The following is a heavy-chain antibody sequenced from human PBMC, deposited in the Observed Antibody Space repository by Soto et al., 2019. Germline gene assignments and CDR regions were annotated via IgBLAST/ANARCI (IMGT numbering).Heavy chain of an antibody. Sequence: GGSLRLSCAASGFTFRSYEMNWVRQAPGKGLEWVSYISSSGSTIYYADSVKGRFTISRDNAKNSLYLQMNSLRAEDTAVYYCARGSSLFGVVGNSSDYRCQGAMVTV. CDR3: ARGSSLFGVVGNSSDY. D-gene: IGHD3-3*02. CDR2: ISSSGSTI. J-gene: IGHJ4*02. CDR1: GFTFRSYE. V-gene: IGHV3-48*03.